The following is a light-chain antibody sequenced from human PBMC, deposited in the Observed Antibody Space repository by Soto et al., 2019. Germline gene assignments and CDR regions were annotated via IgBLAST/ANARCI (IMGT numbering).Light chain of an antibody. CDR2: EGN. J-gene: IGLJ1*01. V-gene: IGLV2-14*02. CDR1: SSDVGSYKL. Sequence: QSALTQPASVSGSPGQSITISCTGTSSDVGSYKLVSWYQQHPGKGPKLMIYEGNKRPSGVSNRFSGSKSGNTASLTISGLQAEDEAEYYCSSYTNINTRACVFGTGTKLTVL. CDR3: SSYTNINTRACV.